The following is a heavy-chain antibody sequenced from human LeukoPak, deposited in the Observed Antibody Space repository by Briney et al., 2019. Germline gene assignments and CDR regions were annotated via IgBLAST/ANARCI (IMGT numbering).Heavy chain of an antibody. Sequence: SQTLSLTCIVSGDSVSSGTYYWTWLRQPAGKGLEWIGRIHTSGNTNYSPSLKSRVTISRDTSKNQFSLKLSSVTAADTAVYYCAREAGYSGYELLDYWGQGTLVTVSS. V-gene: IGHV4-61*02. CDR1: GDSVSSGTYY. CDR2: IHTSGNT. J-gene: IGHJ4*02. D-gene: IGHD5-12*01. CDR3: AREAGYSGYELLDY.